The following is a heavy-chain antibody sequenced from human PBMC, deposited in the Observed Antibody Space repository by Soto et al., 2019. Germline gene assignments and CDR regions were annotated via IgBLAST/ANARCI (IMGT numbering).Heavy chain of an antibody. Sequence: QVQLVESGGGLVKPGGSLRLSCAASGFTFSDYYMSWIRQAPGKGLEWVSYISSSGSTIYYADSVKGRFTISRDNAKNSLDLQMNSLRAEDTAVYYCAREPWSGNPRSYYGMDVWGQGTTVTVSS. CDR2: ISSSGSTI. D-gene: IGHD3-3*01. CDR3: AREPWSGNPRSYYGMDV. CDR1: GFTFSDYY. J-gene: IGHJ6*02. V-gene: IGHV3-11*01.